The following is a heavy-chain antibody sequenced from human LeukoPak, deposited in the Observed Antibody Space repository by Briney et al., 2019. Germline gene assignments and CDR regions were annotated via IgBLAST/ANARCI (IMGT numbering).Heavy chain of an antibody. Sequence: PSETLSLTCTVSGGSISSGSYYWSWIRQPAGKGLEWIGRIYTSGSTNYNPSLKSRVTISVDMSKNQFSLKLSSVTAADTAVYYCARRVACSSTSCYGSEFDPWGQGTLVTVSS. J-gene: IGHJ5*02. V-gene: IGHV4-61*02. CDR3: ARRVACSSTSCYGSEFDP. CDR2: IYTSGST. CDR1: GGSISSGSYY. D-gene: IGHD2-2*01.